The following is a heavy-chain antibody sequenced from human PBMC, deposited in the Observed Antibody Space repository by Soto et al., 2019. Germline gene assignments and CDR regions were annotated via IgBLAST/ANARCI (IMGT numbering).Heavy chain of an antibody. J-gene: IGHJ5*02. V-gene: IGHV1-18*01. CDR3: ARESHWFDP. CDR2: ISAYNGNT. CDR1: GYTFNNYG. Sequence: ASVKVSCKASGYTFNNYGISWVRQAPGQGLEWMGWISAYNGNTNYAPDFRGRVTMTTDTSTATAYMELRDLRSDDTAVYYCARESHWFDPWGQGTLVTVSS.